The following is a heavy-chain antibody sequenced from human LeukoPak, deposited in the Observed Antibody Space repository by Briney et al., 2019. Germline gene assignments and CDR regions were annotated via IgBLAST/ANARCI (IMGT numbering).Heavy chain of an antibody. J-gene: IGHJ4*02. Sequence: GGSLRPSCAASGFIFSSYWMHWVRHAPGKGLAWVSRINTDGSSTSYADSVKGRFTISRDNAKNSLYLQMNSLRAEDTAVYYCARGLTPGGYWGQGTLVTVSS. CDR1: GFIFSSYW. CDR3: ARGLTPGGY. D-gene: IGHD3-10*01. CDR2: INTDGSST. V-gene: IGHV3-74*01.